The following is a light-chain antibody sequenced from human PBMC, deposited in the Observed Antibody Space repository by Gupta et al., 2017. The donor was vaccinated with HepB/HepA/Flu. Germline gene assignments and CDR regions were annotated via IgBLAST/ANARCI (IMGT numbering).Light chain of an antibody. V-gene: IGLV2-11*01. Sequence: SALTQPLSLSGSPGQSVTLSCPGPTSDVGGYNYVSWYQQHPGKAPKLMIYDVSKRPSGVPDRFSGSKSGNTASLTISGLQAEDEADYYCCSYAGSHTERVFGGGTKLTVL. CDR3: CSYAGSHTERV. CDR2: DVS. J-gene: IGLJ2*01. CDR1: TSDVGGYNY.